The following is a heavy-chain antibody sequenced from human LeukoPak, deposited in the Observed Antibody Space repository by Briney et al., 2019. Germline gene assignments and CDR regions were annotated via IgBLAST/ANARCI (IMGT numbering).Heavy chain of an antibody. CDR3: ERVTVYCSGGSCFPFDL. CDR2: IRQDGNEM. J-gene: IGHJ4*02. CDR1: GFIFSNYW. Sequence: GGSLRLSCAASGFIFSNYWMSWVRQAPGEGLEWVANIRQDGNEMYYVDSVKGRFTISRDNARNSLYLQMNSLRVEDTAVYYCERVTVYCSGGSCFPFDLWGQGTLVAVSS. D-gene: IGHD2-15*01. V-gene: IGHV3-7*01.